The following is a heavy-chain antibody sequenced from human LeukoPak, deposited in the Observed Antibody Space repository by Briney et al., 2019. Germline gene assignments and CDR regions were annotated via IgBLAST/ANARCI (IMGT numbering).Heavy chain of an antibody. J-gene: IGHJ6*02. V-gene: IGHV1-69*13. CDR3: ARERDDSSGYYPRGYYYYGMDV. Sequence: SVKVSCKASGGTFSSYAISWVRQAPGQGLEWMGGIIPNFGTANYAQKFQGRVTITADESTSTAYMELSSLRSEDTAVYYRARERDDSSGYYPRGYYYYGMDVWGQGTTVTVSS. D-gene: IGHD3-22*01. CDR1: GGTFSSYA. CDR2: IIPNFGTA.